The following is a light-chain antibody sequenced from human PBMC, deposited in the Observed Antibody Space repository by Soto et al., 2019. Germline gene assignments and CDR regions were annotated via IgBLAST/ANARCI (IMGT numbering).Light chain of an antibody. CDR3: NSYTTSSTRI. Sequence: QSALTQPASVSGSPGQTITISCTGTSSDVGAYKCVSWYQHHPGKVPKLIIYDVNIRPSGVSDRFSGSKSGNTASLTISGLQGEDEADYYCNSYTTSSTRIFGAGTKLTVL. V-gene: IGLV2-14*01. CDR2: DVN. CDR1: SSDVGAYKC. J-gene: IGLJ2*01.